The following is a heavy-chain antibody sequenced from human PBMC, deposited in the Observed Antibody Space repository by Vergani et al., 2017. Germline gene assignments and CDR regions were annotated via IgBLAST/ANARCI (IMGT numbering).Heavy chain of an antibody. CDR3: AKDLGTSSGGGWFAP. Sequence: EVQLEESGGGLVLPGRSLRLSCVASGFTSAGYAMHWVRQAPGKGLEWVSGISWNSNSIGYADSVKGRFTISRDNAKNSLYLQMNSLRAEDTALYYCAKDLGTSSGGGWFAPWGQGTLVIVSS. CDR1: GFTSAGYA. D-gene: IGHD6-6*01. V-gene: IGHV3-9*02. J-gene: IGHJ5*02. CDR2: ISWNSNSI.